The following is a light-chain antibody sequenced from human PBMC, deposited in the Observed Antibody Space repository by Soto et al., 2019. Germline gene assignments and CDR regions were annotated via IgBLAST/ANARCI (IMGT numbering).Light chain of an antibody. CDR3: SSYTSSGSYV. CDR1: SSDVGGYNY. V-gene: IGLV2-14*03. Sequence: QSALTQPASVSGSPGQSITMSCTGTSSDVGGYNYVSWYQQHPGKAPKLMIYDVTNRPSGVSNRFSGSKSGNTASLTISGLQAEDEADYHCSSYTSSGSYVFGTGTQLTVL. CDR2: DVT. J-gene: IGLJ1*01.